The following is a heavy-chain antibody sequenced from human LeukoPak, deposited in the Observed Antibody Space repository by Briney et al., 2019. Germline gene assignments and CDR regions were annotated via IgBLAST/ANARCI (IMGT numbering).Heavy chain of an antibody. CDR1: GYSFTTYW. J-gene: IGHJ4*02. CDR2: IYPGDSDT. Sequence: GESLKISCKGSGYSFTTYWIGWVRQMPGKGLEWMGIIYPGDSDTRYSPSFQGHVTISADKSISTAYLQWSSLKASDTAMYYCARREYYYDSTGYYFWGPGQFDLWGQGTLVTVSS. V-gene: IGHV5-51*01. CDR3: ARREYYYDSTGYYFWGPGQFDL. D-gene: IGHD3-22*01.